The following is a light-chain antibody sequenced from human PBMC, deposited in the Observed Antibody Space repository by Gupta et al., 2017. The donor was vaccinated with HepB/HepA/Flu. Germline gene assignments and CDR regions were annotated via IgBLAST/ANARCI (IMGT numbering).Light chain of an antibody. V-gene: IGLV2-14*01. Sequence: QSALTQPASVSGSPGQSITISCSGTSSDVDGYNFVSWYQPPPGKAPNLMFCDVNNRHSGAANRVSGSKSGTTAAITIPGLQAEEEAAYYYSSYTTTSTSEMVFGGGTKLTGL. CDR1: SSDVDGYNF. J-gene: IGLJ2*01. CDR2: DVN. CDR3: SSYTTTSTSEMV.